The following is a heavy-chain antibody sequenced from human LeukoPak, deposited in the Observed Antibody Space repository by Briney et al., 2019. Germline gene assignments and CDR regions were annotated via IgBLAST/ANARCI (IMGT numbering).Heavy chain of an antibody. D-gene: IGHD1-1*01. CDR2: INLRGGAS. CDR3: AAWVLYDF. V-gene: IGHV3-7*01. Sequence: GGSLCLSCAASGFSLSDYWMNRVRQAPGKGLEWVANINLRGGASLYVDSVRGRFTISRDNAKNSLYLQMSSLKVEDTAVYYCAAWVLYDFWGQGTVVTVSS. CDR1: GFSLSDYW. J-gene: IGHJ4*02.